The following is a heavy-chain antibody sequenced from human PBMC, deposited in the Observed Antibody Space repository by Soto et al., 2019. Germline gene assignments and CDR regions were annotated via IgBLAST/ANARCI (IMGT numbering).Heavy chain of an antibody. CDR2: INTLSGDT. CDR1: GHTFSGYX. D-gene: IGHD2-2*01. V-gene: IGHV1-2*02. J-gene: IGHJ4*02. Sequence: QVQLVQSXXEVKKPGASVKVSCKASGHTFSGYXMHWVRQAPGQGLEWXGWINTLSGDTSFPQKXXXXXXXXXXTSIDTVFMEVSRLTSDDTAIYYCARSLLHVTLPLGNWGQGTLVSVSS. CDR3: ARSLLHVTLPLGN.